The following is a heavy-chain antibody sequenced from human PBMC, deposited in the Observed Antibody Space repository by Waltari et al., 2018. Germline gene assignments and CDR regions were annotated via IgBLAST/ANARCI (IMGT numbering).Heavy chain of an antibody. Sequence: QVQLQQWGAGLLKPSETLSLTCAVYGGSFSGYYCSWIRQPPGKGLEWIGEINHSGSTNYNPSLKSRVTISVDTSKNQFSLKLSSVTAADTAVYYCARGRGITIFGVVIIGSNWFDPWGQGTLVTVSS. V-gene: IGHV4-34*01. J-gene: IGHJ5*02. CDR3: ARGRGITIFGVVIIGSNWFDP. CDR1: GGSFSGYY. D-gene: IGHD3-3*01. CDR2: INHSGST.